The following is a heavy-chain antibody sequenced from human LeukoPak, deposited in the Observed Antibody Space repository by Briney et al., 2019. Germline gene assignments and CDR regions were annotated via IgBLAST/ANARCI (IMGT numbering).Heavy chain of an antibody. CDR3: AKGISSISTSLDY. CDR2: IVGSGDIT. D-gene: IGHD6-6*01. CDR1: GFTFSSYA. V-gene: IGHV3-23*01. Sequence: GGSLRLSCAASGFTFSSYAMSWVRQAPGKGLEWVSAIVGSGDITYYADSVRGRFTISRDNSKNILSLQMSSLRVGDSAIYFCAKGISSISTSLDYWGQGTLVTVSS. J-gene: IGHJ4*02.